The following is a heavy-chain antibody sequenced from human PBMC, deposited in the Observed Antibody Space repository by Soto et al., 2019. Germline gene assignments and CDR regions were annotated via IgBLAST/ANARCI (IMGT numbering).Heavy chain of an antibody. CDR3: ARGYDILTFDY. V-gene: IGHV4-31*03. Sequence: SETLSLTCTVSGGSICSGGYYWSWIRQHPGKGLEWIGYIYYSGTTYYNPSLKSRVTISVDTSKNQFSLKLSSVTAADTAVYYCARGYDILTFDYWGQGTLVTVSS. CDR2: IYYSGTT. CDR1: GGSICSGGYY. D-gene: IGHD3-9*01. J-gene: IGHJ4*02.